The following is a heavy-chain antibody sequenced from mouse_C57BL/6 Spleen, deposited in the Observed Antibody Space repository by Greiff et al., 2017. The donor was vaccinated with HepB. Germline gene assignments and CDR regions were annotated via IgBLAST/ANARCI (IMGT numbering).Heavy chain of an antibody. CDR3: ARLYYGKGYYAIDY. J-gene: IGHJ4*01. CDR2: IYPGDGDT. Sequence: QVQLQQSGPELVKPGASVKISCKASGYAFSSSWMNWVKQRPGKGLEWIGRIYPGDGDTNYNGKFKGKATLTADKSSSTAYMQLSSLTSEDSAVYFCARLYYGKGYYAIDYWGQGTSVTVSS. CDR1: GYAFSSSW. D-gene: IGHD1-1*01. V-gene: IGHV1-82*01.